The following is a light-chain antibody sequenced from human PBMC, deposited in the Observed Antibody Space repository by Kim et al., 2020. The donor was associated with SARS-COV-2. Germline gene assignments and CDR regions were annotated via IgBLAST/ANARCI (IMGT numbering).Light chain of an antibody. Sequence: QLVLTQSPSASASLGASVKLTCTLSSGHSSNPIAWHQQQADKGPRYLMTLNSDGSHSKGDGIPDRFSGSSSGAERYLTISGLQSDDEADYYCQTWGTGIWVFGGGTTLTVL. V-gene: IGLV4-69*01. CDR1: SGHSSNP. J-gene: IGLJ2*01. CDR2: LNSDGSH. CDR3: QTWGTGIWV.